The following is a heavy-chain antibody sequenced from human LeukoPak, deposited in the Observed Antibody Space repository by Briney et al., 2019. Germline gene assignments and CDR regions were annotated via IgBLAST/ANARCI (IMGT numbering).Heavy chain of an antibody. CDR1: GGTFSSYA. Sequence: SVKVSCKASGGTFSSYAISWVRQAPGQGLEWMGGIIPIFGTANYAQKFQGRVTITADESTSTAYMELSSLRSEDTAVYYCARAVGEGDYDFWPDFDYWGQGTLVTVSS. CDR2: IIPIFGTA. J-gene: IGHJ4*02. V-gene: IGHV1-69*13. CDR3: ARAVGEGDYDFWPDFDY. D-gene: IGHD3-3*01.